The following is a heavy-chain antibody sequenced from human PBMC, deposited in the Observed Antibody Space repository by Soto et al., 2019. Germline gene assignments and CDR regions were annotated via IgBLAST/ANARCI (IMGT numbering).Heavy chain of an antibody. J-gene: IGHJ5*02. CDR2: IIPIFGTA. CDR1: GGTFSSYA. Sequence: ASVKVSCKASGGTFSSYAISWVRQAPGQGLEWMGGIIPIFGTANYAQKFQGRVTITADKSTSTAYMELSSLRSEDTAVYYCARAWKGIVVVPAAISWFDPWGQGPLVTVSS. CDR3: ARAWKGIVVVPAAISWFDP. V-gene: IGHV1-69*06. D-gene: IGHD2-2*02.